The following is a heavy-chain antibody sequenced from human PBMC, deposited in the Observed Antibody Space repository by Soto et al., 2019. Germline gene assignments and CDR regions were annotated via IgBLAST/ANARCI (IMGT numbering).Heavy chain of an antibody. CDR1: GFTFSSYA. J-gene: IGHJ6*02. CDR3: AKDYPTMVRGVTSDYYGMDV. V-gene: IGHV3-23*01. D-gene: IGHD3-10*01. Sequence: PGGSLRLSSAASGFTFSSYAMSWVRQAPGKGLEWVSAISGSGGSTYYADSVKGRFTISRDNSKNTLYLHMNSLRAEDTAVYYCAKDYPTMVRGVTSDYYGMDVWGQGTTVTVSS. CDR2: ISGSGGST.